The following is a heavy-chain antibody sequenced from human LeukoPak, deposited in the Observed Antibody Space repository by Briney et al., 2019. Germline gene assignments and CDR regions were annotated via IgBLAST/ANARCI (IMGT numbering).Heavy chain of an antibody. Sequence: GGSLRLSCAASGFTFSSYSMNWVRQAPGKGLEWVSSISSSSSYIYYADSVKGRFTISRDNAKNSLYLQMNSLRAEDTAVYYCARRITGTTDWFDPWGQGTLVTVSS. V-gene: IGHV3-21*01. CDR3: ARRITGTTDWFDP. CDR2: ISSSSSYI. D-gene: IGHD1-7*01. CDR1: GFTFSSYS. J-gene: IGHJ5*02.